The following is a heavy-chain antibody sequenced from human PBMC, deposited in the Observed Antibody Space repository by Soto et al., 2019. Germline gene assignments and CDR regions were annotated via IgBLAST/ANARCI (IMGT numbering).Heavy chain of an antibody. J-gene: IGHJ3*02. Sequence: GASVKVSCKASGYTFTGYYMHWVRQAPGQGLEWMGWINPNSGGTNYAQKFQGWVTMTRDTSISTAYMELSRLRSGDTAVYYCARHDSSGYYSAFDIWGQGTMVTVSS. D-gene: IGHD3-22*01. CDR1: GYTFTGYY. CDR3: ARHDSSGYYSAFDI. V-gene: IGHV1-2*04. CDR2: INPNSGGT.